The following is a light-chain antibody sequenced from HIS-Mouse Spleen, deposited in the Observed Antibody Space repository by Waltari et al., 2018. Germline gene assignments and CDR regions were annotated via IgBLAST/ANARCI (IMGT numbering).Light chain of an antibody. V-gene: IGLV2-8*01. J-gene: IGLJ2*01. CDR1: SSDVGGYNY. CDR3: SSYAGSNNLV. Sequence: QSALTQPPSASGSPGQSVTISCPGTSSDVGGYNYVSWYQQHPGKAPKLMIYELSKRPSGVPDRFSGSKSGNTASLTVSGLQAEDEADYYCSSYAGSNNLVFGGGTKLTVL. CDR2: ELS.